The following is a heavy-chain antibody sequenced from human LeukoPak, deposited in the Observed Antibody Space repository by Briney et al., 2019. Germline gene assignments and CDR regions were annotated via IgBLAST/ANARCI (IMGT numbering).Heavy chain of an antibody. CDR2: INPDSGGT. V-gene: IGHV1-2*02. D-gene: IGHD3-22*01. CDR1: GYTFTGYF. Sequence: ASVKVSCKASGYTFTGYFIHWVRQAPGQGLEWMGWINPDSGGTNNAQKFQGRVTMTRDTSISTAYMELSRLRSDDSAMYYCARGRGSRYDSSGSPYIRFDYWGQGTLVTVSS. CDR3: ARGRGSRYDSSGSPYIRFDY. J-gene: IGHJ4*02.